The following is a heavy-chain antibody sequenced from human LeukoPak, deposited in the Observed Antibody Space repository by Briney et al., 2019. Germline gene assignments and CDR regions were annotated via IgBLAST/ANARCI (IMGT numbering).Heavy chain of an antibody. D-gene: IGHD3-10*01. CDR1: GFTFSSYA. J-gene: IGHJ4*02. V-gene: IGHV3-23*01. CDR3: AKKYYYGSGTYIFYFDY. Sequence: GGSLRLSCAASGFTFSSYAMSWVRQAPGKGLEWVSAISGSGGNTYYADSVKGRFTISRDNSKNTLYLQMNSLRAEDTALYYCAKKYYYGSGTYIFYFDYWGQGTPVTVSS. CDR2: ISGSGGNT.